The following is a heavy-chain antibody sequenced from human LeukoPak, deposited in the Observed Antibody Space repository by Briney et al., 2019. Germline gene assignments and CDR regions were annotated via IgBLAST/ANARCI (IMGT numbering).Heavy chain of an antibody. CDR3: AKDGNRWLEPLAF. CDR1: GFTFSSYG. V-gene: IGHV3-30*18. Sequence: PGRSLRLSCAASGFTFSSYGMNWVRQAPGKGLEWVAAISYDGSNKFYADSVRGRCTISRDNSKSTLYLQMNSLRAEDTAVYYCAKDGNRWLEPLAFWGQGTLVTVSS. CDR2: ISYDGSNK. D-gene: IGHD6-19*01. J-gene: IGHJ4*02.